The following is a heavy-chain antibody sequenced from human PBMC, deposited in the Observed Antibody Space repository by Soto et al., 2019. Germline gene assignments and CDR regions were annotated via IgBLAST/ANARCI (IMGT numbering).Heavy chain of an antibody. CDR3: ARSVVVVAATEVNWFGP. J-gene: IGHJ5*02. CDR1: GYSFTSYW. Sequence: GESLKISCKGSGYSFTSYWISWVRQMPGKGLEWMGRIDPSDSYTNYSPSFQGHVTISADKSISTAYLQWSSLKASDTAMYYCARSVVVVAATEVNWFGPWGQGTLVTVS. V-gene: IGHV5-10-1*01. D-gene: IGHD2-15*01. CDR2: IDPSDSYT.